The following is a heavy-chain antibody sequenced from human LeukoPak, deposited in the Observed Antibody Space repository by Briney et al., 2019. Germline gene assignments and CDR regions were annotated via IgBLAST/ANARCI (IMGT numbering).Heavy chain of an antibody. CDR2: FDPEDGET. Sequence: ASVKVSCKASGGTFSSYAISWVRQAPGQGLEWMGGFDPEDGETIYAQKFQGRVTMTEDTSTDTAYMELSSLRSEDTAVYYCARVGKLAAFGFDYWGQGTLVTVSS. CDR1: GGTFSSYA. J-gene: IGHJ4*02. CDR3: ARVGKLAAFGFDY. D-gene: IGHD6-6*01. V-gene: IGHV1-24*01.